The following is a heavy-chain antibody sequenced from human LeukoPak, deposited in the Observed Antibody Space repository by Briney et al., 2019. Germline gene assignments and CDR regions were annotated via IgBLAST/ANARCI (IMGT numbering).Heavy chain of an antibody. CDR2: IYHSGNT. CDR3: ARSPYSYGLYFDY. D-gene: IGHD5-18*01. V-gene: IGHV4-4*02. CDR1: GGSISSSNW. J-gene: IGHJ4*02. Sequence: PSGTLSLTCAVSGGSISSSNWWSWVRQPPGKGLEWIGEIYHSGNTNYNPSLKSRVTISVDTSKNQFSLKLSSVTAADTAVYYCARSPYSYGLYFDYWGQGTLVAVSS.